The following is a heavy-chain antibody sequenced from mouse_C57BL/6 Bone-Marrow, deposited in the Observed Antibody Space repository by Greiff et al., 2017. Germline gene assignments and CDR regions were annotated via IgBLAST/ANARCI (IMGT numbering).Heavy chain of an antibody. CDR3: ATELSYFDY. D-gene: IGHD3-3*01. V-gene: IGHV1-19*01. J-gene: IGHJ2*01. Sequence: VQLKESGPVLVKPGASVKMSCKASGYTFTDYYMNWVKQSHGKSLEWIGVINPYNGGTSYNQKFKGKATLTVDKSSSTAYRELNSLTSEDSAVYYCATELSYFDYWGQGTTLTVSA. CDR1: GYTFTDYY. CDR2: INPYNGGT.